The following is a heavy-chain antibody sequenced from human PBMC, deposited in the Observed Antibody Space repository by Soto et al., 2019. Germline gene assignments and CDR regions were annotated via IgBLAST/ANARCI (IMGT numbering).Heavy chain of an antibody. J-gene: IGHJ4*02. D-gene: IGHD3-10*01. CDR2: ISYDGSNK. CDR1: GLAFSSYA. V-gene: IGHV3-30-3*01. Sequence: PGGSLRLSCAASGLAFSSYAMHWVRQAPGKGLERVAVISYDGSNKYYADSGKGRFTISRDNSKNTLYLQMNSLRAEDTAVYYCARDFLWFGELLSYYFDYWGQGTLVTVSS. CDR3: ARDFLWFGELLSYYFDY.